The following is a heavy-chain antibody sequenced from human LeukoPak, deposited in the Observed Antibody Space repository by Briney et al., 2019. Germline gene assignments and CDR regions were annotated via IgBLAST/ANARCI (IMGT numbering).Heavy chain of an antibody. Sequence: SETLSLTCTVSGGSISSYYWSWIRQPPGKGLEWIGYIYYSGSTNYNPSLKSRVTISVDTSKNQFSLKLSSVTAADTAVHYCTVPAAVGFYFDYWGQGTLVTVSS. CDR1: GGSISSYY. J-gene: IGHJ4*02. CDR3: TVPAAVGFYFDY. D-gene: IGHD2-2*01. CDR2: IYYSGST. V-gene: IGHV4-59*12.